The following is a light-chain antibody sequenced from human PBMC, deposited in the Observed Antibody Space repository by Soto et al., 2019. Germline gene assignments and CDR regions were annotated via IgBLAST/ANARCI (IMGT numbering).Light chain of an antibody. CDR2: DAS. Sequence: DIQLTQSPSTLSASVGDRVTITCRASQSISKWLAWYQHKPGKAPNLLIFDASRLHSGVPSRFNASGSGTEFTLTIDGLQPDDFATYYCKQYNHYSSSTFGQGTKLES. J-gene: IGKJ2*01. CDR1: QSISKW. CDR3: KQYNHYSSST. V-gene: IGKV1-5*01.